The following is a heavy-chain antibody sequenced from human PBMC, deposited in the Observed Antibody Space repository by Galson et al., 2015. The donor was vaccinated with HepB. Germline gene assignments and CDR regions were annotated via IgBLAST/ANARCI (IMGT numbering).Heavy chain of an antibody. J-gene: IGHJ4*02. CDR3: ATRYSSGWYRDY. CDR2: FHYSGST. Sequence: LTCTVSGGSISSSSYYWGWIRQPPGKGLEWIGSFHYSGSTYYNPSLKSRVTMSVDTSKNQFSLKLSSVTAADTAVYYCATRYSSGWYRDYWGQGTLVTVSS. V-gene: IGHV4-39*01. D-gene: IGHD6-19*01. CDR1: GGSISSSSYY.